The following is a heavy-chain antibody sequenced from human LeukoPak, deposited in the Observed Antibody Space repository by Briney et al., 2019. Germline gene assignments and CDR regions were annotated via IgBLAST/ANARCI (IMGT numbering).Heavy chain of an antibody. J-gene: IGHJ4*02. D-gene: IGHD4-11*01. CDR3: AKADYNDYAFDN. CDR2: ITSSGGDT. CDR1: GFTFSNYA. V-gene: IGHV3-23*01. Sequence: PGGSLRLSCAVSGFTFSNYAMSWARQAPGKGLEWVSAITSSGGDTYNADSVRGRFSISGDNSKNTLYLQMNSLRAEDTAVYFCAKADYNDYAFDNWGQGTLVTVSA.